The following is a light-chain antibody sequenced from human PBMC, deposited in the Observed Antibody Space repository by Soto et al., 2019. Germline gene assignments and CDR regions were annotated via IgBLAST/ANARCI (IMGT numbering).Light chain of an antibody. Sequence: QSVLTQPASVSWSPGQSIIISCTEATSDVENYVLVSWFQQHPGKAPRLIIYEGSRRPSGVSNRFSGSKSGKTASLTISGLQTEDEADYYCCSYVGSSTYVFGTGTKLTVL. CDR2: EGS. CDR1: TSDVENYVL. V-gene: IGLV2-23*01. CDR3: CSYVGSSTYV. J-gene: IGLJ1*01.